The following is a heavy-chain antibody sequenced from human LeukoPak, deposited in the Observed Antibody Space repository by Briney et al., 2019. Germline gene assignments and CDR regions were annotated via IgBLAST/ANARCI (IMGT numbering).Heavy chain of an antibody. Sequence: SETLSLTCTVYGGSFSGYYWSWIRQPPGKGLEWIGEINHSGSTNYNPSLKSRVTISVDTSKNQFSLKLSSVTAADTAVYYCVRGLEWELLPAFGNWGQGTLVTVSS. CDR1: GGSFSGYY. CDR3: VRGLEWELLPAFGN. J-gene: IGHJ4*02. D-gene: IGHD1-26*01. V-gene: IGHV4-34*01. CDR2: INHSGST.